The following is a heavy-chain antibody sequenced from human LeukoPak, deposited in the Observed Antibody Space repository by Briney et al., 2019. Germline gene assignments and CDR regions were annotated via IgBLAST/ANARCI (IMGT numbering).Heavy chain of an antibody. Sequence: GGSLRLSCAASGFTFSSYGMHWVRQAPGKGLEWVAVIWYDGSNKYYADSVKGRFTISSDNSKNTLYLQMNSLRAEDTAVYYCAREEGDIDAFDIWGQGTMVTVSS. CDR2: IWYDGSNK. J-gene: IGHJ3*02. V-gene: IGHV3-33*01. CDR1: GFTFSSYG. D-gene: IGHD2-21*01. CDR3: AREEGDIDAFDI.